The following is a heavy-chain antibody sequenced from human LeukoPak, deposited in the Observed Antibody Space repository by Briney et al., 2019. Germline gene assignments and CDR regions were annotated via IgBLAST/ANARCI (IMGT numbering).Heavy chain of an antibody. Sequence: SGGSLRLSCAASGFTFSDYYMSWIRQAPGKGLEWVSYISSSSSTIYYADSVKGRFTISRDNAKNSLYLQMNSLRAEDTAVYYCARGGSSWYSPRYYYYYMDVWGKGTTVTVSS. D-gene: IGHD6-13*01. CDR1: GFTFSDYY. CDR3: ARGGSSWYSPRYYYYYMDV. J-gene: IGHJ6*03. CDR2: ISSSSSTI. V-gene: IGHV3-11*04.